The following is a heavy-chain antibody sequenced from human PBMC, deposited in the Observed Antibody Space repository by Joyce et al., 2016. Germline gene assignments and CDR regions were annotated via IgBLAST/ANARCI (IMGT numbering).Heavy chain of an antibody. D-gene: IGHD3-16*01. Sequence: QVQLHQWGAGLLKPSETLSLTCAVYGGSFRGYYWTWIRQSPGKGLEWLGGVNHGGNTIYSPSLNSRVGVSIDTSKTHVSRNLTSVTAADTAVYFCARGHRLGSNGASWFDPWGQGTLVIVSS. CDR3: ARGHRLGSNGASWFDP. V-gene: IGHV4-34*01. CDR1: GGSFRGYY. CDR2: VNHGGNT. J-gene: IGHJ5*02.